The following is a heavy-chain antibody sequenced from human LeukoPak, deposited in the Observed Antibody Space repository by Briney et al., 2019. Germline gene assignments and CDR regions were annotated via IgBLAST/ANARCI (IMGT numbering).Heavy chain of an antibody. Sequence: PSETLSLTCTVSGGSVSSDNYYWSWIREPPGKGLEWIGYIYYSGSTNYNPSLKSRVTISVDTSKNQFSLKLSSVTAADTAVYYCPRETYPKYYFDYWGQGTLVTVSS. CDR1: GGSVSSDNYY. J-gene: IGHJ4*02. CDR2: IYYSGST. CDR3: PRETYPKYYFDY. V-gene: IGHV4-61*01. D-gene: IGHD2-2*02.